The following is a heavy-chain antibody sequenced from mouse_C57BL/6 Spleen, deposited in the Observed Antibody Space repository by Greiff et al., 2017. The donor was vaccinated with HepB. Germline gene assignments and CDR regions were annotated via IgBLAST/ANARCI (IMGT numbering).Heavy chain of an antibody. J-gene: IGHJ3*01. Sequence: QVQLQQPGAELVRPGSSVKLSCKASGYTFTSYWMHWVKQRPIQGLEWIGNTDPSDSETHYNQKFKDKATLTVDKSSSTAYMQLSSLTSEDSAVYYCARGITGTRFAYWGQGTLVTVSA. CDR2: TDPSDSET. CDR1: GYTFTSYW. V-gene: IGHV1-52*01. CDR3: ARGITGTRFAY. D-gene: IGHD4-1*01.